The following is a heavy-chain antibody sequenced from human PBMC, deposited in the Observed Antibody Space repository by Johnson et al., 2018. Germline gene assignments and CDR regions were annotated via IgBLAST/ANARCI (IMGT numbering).Heavy chain of an antibody. Sequence: VQPVQSGGGLVQPGGSXRLSCAASGFTFKQFVMSWVRQAPGKRLEWVSTIGGHDDDIVSAESFYPESVKGRFTISRDNSKNTLYLQMNSLRVEDSAIYYCAKDVGGFHKWECFQYWGQGTLVTVSS. V-gene: IGHV3-23*04. D-gene: IGHD2-15*01. CDR1: GFTFKQFV. CDR2: IGGHDDDIVSAES. CDR3: AKDVGGFHKWECFQY. J-gene: IGHJ1*01.